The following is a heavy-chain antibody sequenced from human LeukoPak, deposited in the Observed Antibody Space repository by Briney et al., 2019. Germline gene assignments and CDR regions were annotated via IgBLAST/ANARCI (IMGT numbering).Heavy chain of an antibody. J-gene: IGHJ4*02. CDR2: ISGSGGST. V-gene: IGHV3-23*01. CDR3: AKDQHYDFWSGYFDY. CDR1: GFTFSSYA. Sequence: HPGGSLRLSCAASGFTFSSYAMSWVRQAPGKGLEWVSAISGSGGSTYYADSVKGRFTISRDNSKNTLYLQMNSLRAEDTAVYYCAKDQHYDFWSGYFDYWGQGTLVTVSS. D-gene: IGHD3-3*01.